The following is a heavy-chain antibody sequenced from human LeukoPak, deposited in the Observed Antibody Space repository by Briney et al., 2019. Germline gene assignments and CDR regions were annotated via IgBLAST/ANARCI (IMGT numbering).Heavy chain of an antibody. Sequence: GASVKVSCKASGYTFTSYGISWVRQAPGQRLEWMGWINVYNGNTNYAQKLQGRVTMTTDTSTSTAYMELRSLRSDDTAVYYCARDCSGGTCYSEGDYWGQGTLVTVSS. CDR1: GYTFTSYG. CDR3: ARDCSGGTCYSEGDY. D-gene: IGHD2-15*01. V-gene: IGHV1-18*01. CDR2: INVYNGNT. J-gene: IGHJ4*02.